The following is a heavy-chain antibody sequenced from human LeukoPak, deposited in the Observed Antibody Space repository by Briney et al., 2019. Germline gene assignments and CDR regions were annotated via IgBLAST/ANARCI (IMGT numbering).Heavy chain of an antibody. V-gene: IGHV4-39*07. D-gene: IGHD3-22*01. J-gene: IGHJ3*02. CDR3: ARVARTYYYDSSGPAEADAFDI. Sequence: PSETLSLTCTVSGGSISSSSYYWGWIRQPPGKGLEWIGSIYYSGSTYYNPSLKSRVTISVDTSKNQFSLKLSSVTAADTAVYYCARVARTYYYDSSGPAEADAFDIWGQGTMVTVSS. CDR1: GGSISSSSYY. CDR2: IYYSGST.